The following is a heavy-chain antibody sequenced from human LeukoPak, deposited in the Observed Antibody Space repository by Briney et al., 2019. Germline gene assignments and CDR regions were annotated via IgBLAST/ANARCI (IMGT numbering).Heavy chain of an antibody. J-gene: IGHJ4*02. V-gene: IGHV3-53*01. Sequence: GGSLRLSCAPSVFTLSSNYMSWVRRAPGNRREWVSVIYSGGSTYYADSVKGRFTISRDNSKNPLYLQVNSLRAEDTAVYYCARVDGYNYFAYWGERTLVTVSS. CDR3: ARVDGYNYFAY. CDR2: IYSGGST. CDR1: VFTLSSNY. D-gene: IGHD5-24*01.